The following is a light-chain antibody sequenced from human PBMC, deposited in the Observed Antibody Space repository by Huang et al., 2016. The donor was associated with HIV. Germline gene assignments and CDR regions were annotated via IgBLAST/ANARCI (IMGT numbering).Light chain of an antibody. J-gene: IGKJ3*01. V-gene: IGKV3-15*01. CDR1: QSVSSN. CDR3: QQYNNWPKVFT. CDR2: GAS. Sequence: EIVMTQSPATLSVSPGERATLSCRASQSVSSNLAWYHQNPGQAPRPLIYGASTRATCIPARFSGSGSGTEVTLTISSLQSEDFAVYYCQQYNNWPKVFTFGPGTKVDIK.